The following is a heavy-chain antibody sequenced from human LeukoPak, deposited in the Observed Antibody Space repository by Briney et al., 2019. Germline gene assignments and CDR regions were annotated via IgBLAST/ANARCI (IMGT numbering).Heavy chain of an antibody. J-gene: IGHJ4*02. CDR3: AWGSYGLRGSFDY. Sequence: SVKVSCKASGGTFSSYAISWVRQAPGQGLEWMGGIIPIFGTANYAQKFQGRVTITTDESTSTAYMELSSLRSEDTAVYCCAWGSYGLRGSFDYWGQGTLVTVSS. CDR1: GGTFSSYA. CDR2: IIPIFGTA. V-gene: IGHV1-69*05. D-gene: IGHD3-16*01.